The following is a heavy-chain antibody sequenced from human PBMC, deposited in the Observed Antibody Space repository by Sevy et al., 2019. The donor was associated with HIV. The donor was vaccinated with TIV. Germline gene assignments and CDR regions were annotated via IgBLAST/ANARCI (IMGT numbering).Heavy chain of an antibody. J-gene: IGHJ4*02. CDR3: AGENAWGRGYS. CDR2: IYYNGHI. Sequence: SETLSLTCTVSGGSITRLYWNWIRQPPGKGLEWIANIYYNGHIHYNPSLKSRVTLSLDKSKNQFTLRLSSVTAADTAMYYCAGENAWGRGYSWGQGTLVTVSS. D-gene: IGHD1-26*01. CDR1: GGSITRLY. V-gene: IGHV4-59*08.